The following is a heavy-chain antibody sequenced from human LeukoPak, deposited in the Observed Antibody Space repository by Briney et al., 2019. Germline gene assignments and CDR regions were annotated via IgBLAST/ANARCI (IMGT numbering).Heavy chain of an antibody. CDR1: GFTFSNYA. CDR2: ISYDGSHK. V-gene: IGHV3-30-3*01. CDR3: AKDGGITMIVVVTHFDY. D-gene: IGHD3-22*01. Sequence: GGSLRLSCAASGFTFSNYAIHWVRQAPGKGLEWVAVISYDGSHKYYADSVKGRFTISRDNSKNTLYLQINSLRAEDTAVYYCAKDGGITMIVVVTHFDYWGQGTLVTVSS. J-gene: IGHJ4*02.